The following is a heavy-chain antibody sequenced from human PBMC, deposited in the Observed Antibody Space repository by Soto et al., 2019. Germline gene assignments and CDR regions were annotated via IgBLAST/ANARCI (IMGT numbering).Heavy chain of an antibody. CDR1: GFTSEAYA. D-gene: IGHD6-19*01. J-gene: IGHJ5*02. V-gene: IGHV3-9*02. Sequence: EVLLVESGGGLVQPGRSLRLSCAASGFTSEAYAMHWVREAPGKGLEWVSGISWNSGSIGYADSVKGRFTIARDNAKNSLYLHMSSLRAEDTALYYCAKGSGGEIYNCFDPWGQGTLVTVSS. CDR2: ISWNSGSI. CDR3: AKGSGGEIYNCFDP.